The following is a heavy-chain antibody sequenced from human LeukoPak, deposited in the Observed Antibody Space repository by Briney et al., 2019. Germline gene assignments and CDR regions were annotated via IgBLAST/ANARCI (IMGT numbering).Heavy chain of an antibody. V-gene: IGHV3-30*04. J-gene: IGHJ4*02. Sequence: GGSLRLSCAASGFTFSSYAMHWVRQAPGKGLEWVAVISYDGSNKYYADSVKGRFTISRDNSKNTLYLQMNSLRAEDTAVYYCARDGEDYYGSDWGQGTLVTVSS. CDR3: ARDGEDYYGSD. CDR2: ISYDGSNK. CDR1: GFTFSSYA. D-gene: IGHD3-10*01.